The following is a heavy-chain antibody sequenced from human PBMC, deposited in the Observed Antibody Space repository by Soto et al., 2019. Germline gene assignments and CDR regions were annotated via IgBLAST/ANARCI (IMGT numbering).Heavy chain of an antibody. V-gene: IGHV3-73*02. D-gene: IGHD5-18*01. CDR1: GFTFSGSA. CDR3: TSDTARVYYGMDV. CDR2: IRSKANSYAT. J-gene: IGHJ6*02. Sequence: EVQLVESGGGLVQPGGSLKLSCAASGFTFSGSAMHWVRQASGKGLEWVGRIRSKANSYATAYGASVKGRFTISRDDSKNTAYLQMNSLKTEDTAVYYCTSDTARVYYGMDVWGQGTTVTVSS.